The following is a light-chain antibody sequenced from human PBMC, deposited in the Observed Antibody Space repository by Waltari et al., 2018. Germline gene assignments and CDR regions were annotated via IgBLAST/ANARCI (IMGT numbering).Light chain of an antibody. J-gene: IGKJ4*01. CDR1: QSVLYSSNNKNY. Sequence: DIVMTQSPDSLAVSLGERATINCKSSQSVLYSSNNKNYLAWYQQQPGQPPKLLIYWASTRESGVPDRFSGSGSGTDFTLTISSLQAEDVAVYYCKQYYSTPLTFGGGTKVEIK. V-gene: IGKV4-1*01. CDR2: WAS. CDR3: KQYYSTPLT.